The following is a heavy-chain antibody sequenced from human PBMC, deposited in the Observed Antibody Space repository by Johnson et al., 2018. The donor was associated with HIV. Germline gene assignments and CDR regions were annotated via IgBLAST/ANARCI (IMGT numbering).Heavy chain of an antibody. V-gene: IGHV3-20*04. J-gene: IGHJ3*02. D-gene: IGHD3-10*01. CDR2: ITWNGGSP. CDR1: GFMFKDYG. CDR3: ARAVGYYGSGSAFDI. Sequence: VQLVESGGGVVRPGGSLRLSCAASGFMFKDYGVSWVRLAPGKGLEWVSDITWNGGSPGYADSVKGRFTISRDNAKNSLYLQMKSLRVDDTALYYCARAVGYYGSGSAFDIWGQGTMVTVSS.